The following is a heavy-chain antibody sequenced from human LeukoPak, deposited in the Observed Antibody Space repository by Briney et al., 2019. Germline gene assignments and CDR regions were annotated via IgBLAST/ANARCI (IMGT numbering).Heavy chain of an antibody. Sequence: SGGSLRPSCAASGFTFNNYGMHWVRQAPGKGLEWVAVIGYAGINKHYADSLKGRFTISRDSSKSTVYLQMNSLRAEDTAVYYCAKNAGPLGFGDYYYMDVWGKGITVTVSS. V-gene: IGHV3-30*02. D-gene: IGHD3-10*01. J-gene: IGHJ6*03. CDR1: GFTFNNYG. CDR3: AKNAGPLGFGDYYYMDV. CDR2: IGYAGINK.